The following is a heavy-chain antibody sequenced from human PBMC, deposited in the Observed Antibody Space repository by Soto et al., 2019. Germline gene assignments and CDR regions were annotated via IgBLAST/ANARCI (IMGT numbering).Heavy chain of an antibody. Sequence: PGGSLRLSCAASGFTFSSYSMNWVRQAPGKGLEWVSSISSSSSYIYYADSVKGRFTISRDNAKNSLYLQMNSLRAEDKAVYYCAKDQGSSWYEIDYWGQGTLVTVSS. CDR1: GFTFSSYS. D-gene: IGHD6-13*01. J-gene: IGHJ4*02. CDR3: AKDQGSSWYEIDY. V-gene: IGHV3-21*04. CDR2: ISSSSSYI.